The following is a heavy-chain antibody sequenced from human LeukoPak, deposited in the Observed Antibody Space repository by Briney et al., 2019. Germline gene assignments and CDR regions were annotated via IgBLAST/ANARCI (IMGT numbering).Heavy chain of an antibody. J-gene: IGHJ4*02. CDR2: INPDGSGT. Sequence: QSGGSLRLSCAASGFTFSTYWMHWVRQSPGKGLVWVSRINPDGSGTSHADSVQGRFTISRDNAKNTLYLQMNSLRVEDTAVYFCARDSGSGSYSGYWGLGTQVTVSS. CDR1: GFTFSTYW. D-gene: IGHD3-10*01. CDR3: ARDSGSGSYSGY. V-gene: IGHV3-74*01.